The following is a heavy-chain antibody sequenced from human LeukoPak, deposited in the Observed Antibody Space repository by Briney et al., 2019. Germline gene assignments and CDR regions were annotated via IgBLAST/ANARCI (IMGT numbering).Heavy chain of an antibody. D-gene: IGHD6-13*01. CDR1: GFTFRSYS. J-gene: IGHJ4*02. V-gene: IGHV3-21*01. CDR3: ARGYSGTRRSWWGNPFDY. CDR2: ISTSRSYI. Sequence: GGSLRLSCAASGFTFRSYSMSWVRQAPGKGLEWVSSISTSRSYIYYADSVKGRFTISRDNAKNSLYLQMNSLRAEDTAVYYCARGYSGTRRSWWGNPFDYWGQGTLVTVSS.